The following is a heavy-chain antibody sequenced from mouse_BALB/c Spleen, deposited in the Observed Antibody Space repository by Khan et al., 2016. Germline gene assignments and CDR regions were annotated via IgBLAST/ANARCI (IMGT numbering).Heavy chain of an antibody. CDR3: ARRRDYGTSPAWFAY. D-gene: IGHD1-1*01. CDR1: GYTFSTYW. CDR2: ILPGSGST. V-gene: IGHV1-9*01. Sequence: VQLQESGAELMKPGASVKISCKATGYTFSTYWIEWVKQRPGHGLEWIGEILPGSGSTNYNEKFKGKATFTADTSSNTAYMQLSSLTSEDSAVYYCARRRDYGTSPAWFAYWGQVTLVTVSA. J-gene: IGHJ3*01.